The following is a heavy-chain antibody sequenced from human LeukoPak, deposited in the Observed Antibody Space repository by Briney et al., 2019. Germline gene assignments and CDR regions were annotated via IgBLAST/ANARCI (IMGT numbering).Heavy chain of an antibody. Sequence: GGSLRLSCAVSGFTVSSNYMSWVRQAPGKGLGWVSVIYSGGSTYYADSVKGRFTISRDNSKNTLYLQMNSLRAEDTAVYYCARGRRVYYRYYFDYWGQGTLVTVSS. CDR2: IYSGGST. CDR1: GFTVSSNY. V-gene: IGHV3-53*01. D-gene: IGHD3-22*01. CDR3: ARGRRVYYRYYFDY. J-gene: IGHJ4*02.